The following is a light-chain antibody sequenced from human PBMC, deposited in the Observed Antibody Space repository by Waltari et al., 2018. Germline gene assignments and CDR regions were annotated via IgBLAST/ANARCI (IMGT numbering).Light chain of an antibody. Sequence: EIVLTQSPDFQSMPPKEKVTITCRASQSIDYSLHWYQQKPGQSPKVLIKFASQSFSGVPSRFSGSGSRRDFTLTISSLEAEDAAMYYCLQTYSSPLTFGGGTKVEIK. CDR2: FAS. V-gene: IGKV6-21*01. CDR3: LQTYSSPLT. J-gene: IGKJ4*01. CDR1: QSIDYS.